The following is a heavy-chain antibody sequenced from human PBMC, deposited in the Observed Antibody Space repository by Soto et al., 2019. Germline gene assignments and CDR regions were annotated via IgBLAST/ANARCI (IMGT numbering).Heavy chain of an antibody. D-gene: IGHD3-22*01. CDR2: IYHSGTT. V-gene: IGHV4-30-2*06. Sequence: QLPLQESDSELVKPSETLSLPCGVSGDSMTSGGISCDWIRNSPGKGLEWIGPIYHSGTTNYNPSLESRVTISVDRSKTQCSLRLTSVTAADTGVYYCARGMKGQSGYLHFDSWGQGTLVTVSS. J-gene: IGHJ4*02. CDR1: GDSMTSGGIS. CDR3: ARGMKGQSGYLHFDS.